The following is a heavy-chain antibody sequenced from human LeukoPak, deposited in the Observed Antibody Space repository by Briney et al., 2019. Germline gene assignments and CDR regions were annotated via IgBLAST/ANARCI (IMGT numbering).Heavy chain of an antibody. V-gene: IGHV3-23*01. Sequence: GGSLRLSCAASGFTFSNYAMSWVRQAPGKGLEWVSAFSGSGGNTYYADSVKGRFTISRDNSKNTLYLQMNSLRAEDTAVYYCARSGLSRFDYWGQGTLVTVSS. CDR2: FSGSGGNT. J-gene: IGHJ4*02. D-gene: IGHD4/OR15-4a*01. CDR3: ARSGLSRFDY. CDR1: GFTFSNYA.